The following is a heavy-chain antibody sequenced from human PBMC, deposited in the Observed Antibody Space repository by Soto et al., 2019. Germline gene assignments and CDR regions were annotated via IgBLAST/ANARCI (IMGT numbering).Heavy chain of an antibody. CDR1: GVPVSSGSNH. CDR2: ISHSGNT. D-gene: IGHD5-12*01. CDR3: ARDVSDSGWLDC. J-gene: IGHJ4*02. Sequence: SETLSLTCTVSGVPVSSGSNHWSWIRQPPGKGLEWIGYISHSGNTDYSSSLESRAIISIDTSNNQFSLKLSSVTAADTAVYYCARDVSDSGWLDCRGQGTLVTVSS. V-gene: IGHV4-61*01.